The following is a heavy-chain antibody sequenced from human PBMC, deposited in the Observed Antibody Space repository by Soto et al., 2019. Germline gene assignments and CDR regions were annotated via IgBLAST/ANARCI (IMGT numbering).Heavy chain of an antibody. Sequence: SETLSLTCTVSGGSITSSSYYWGWIRQPPGKGLEWIGNTYYSGSTYYNPSLKSRVTISVDTSKNQFSLKLSSVTAADTAVYYCARVPDVWGQGTTVTVSS. D-gene: IGHD2-2*01. J-gene: IGHJ6*02. CDR2: TYYSGST. CDR3: ARVPDV. V-gene: IGHV4-39*01. CDR1: GGSITSSSYY.